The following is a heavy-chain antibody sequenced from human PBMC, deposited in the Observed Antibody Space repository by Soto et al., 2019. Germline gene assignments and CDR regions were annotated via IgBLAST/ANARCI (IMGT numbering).Heavy chain of an antibody. V-gene: IGHV1-69*13. CDR2: IIPIFGTA. D-gene: IGHD3-22*01. CDR1: GGTFSSYA. J-gene: IGHJ4*02. Sequence: SVKVSCKASGGTFSSYAISWVRQAPGQGLEWMGGIIPIFGTANYAQKFQGRVTITADESTSTAYMELSSLRSEDTAVNYCARDELLNYYDSSGYYYPRFDYWGQGTLVTVSS. CDR3: ARDELLNYYDSSGYYYPRFDY.